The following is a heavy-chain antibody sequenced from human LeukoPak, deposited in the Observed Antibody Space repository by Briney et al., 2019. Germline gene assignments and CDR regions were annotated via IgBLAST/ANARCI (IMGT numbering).Heavy chain of an antibody. Sequence: SETLSLTCAVYGGSFSGYYWSWIRQPPGKGLEWIGEINHSGSTNYNPSLKSRVTISVDTSKNQFSLKLSSVTAADTAVYYCARGLSWNYRYYFDYWGQGTLVTVSS. J-gene: IGHJ4*02. CDR2: INHSGST. V-gene: IGHV4-34*01. CDR3: ARGLSWNYRYYFDY. D-gene: IGHD1-7*01. CDR1: GGSFSGYY.